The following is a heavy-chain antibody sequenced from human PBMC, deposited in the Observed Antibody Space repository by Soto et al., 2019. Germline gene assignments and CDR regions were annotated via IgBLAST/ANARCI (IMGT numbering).Heavy chain of an antibody. Sequence: SETLSLTYTFSGCSISSGGYYWSWIRQHPGKGLEWIGYIYYSGSTYYNPSLKSRVTISVDTSKNQFSLKLSSVTAADTAVYYCARVRFLEWKSRNWFDPWGQGTLVTAPQ. J-gene: IGHJ5*02. V-gene: IGHV4-31*03. CDR3: ARVRFLEWKSRNWFDP. CDR1: GCSISSGGYY. CDR2: IYYSGST. D-gene: IGHD3-3*01.